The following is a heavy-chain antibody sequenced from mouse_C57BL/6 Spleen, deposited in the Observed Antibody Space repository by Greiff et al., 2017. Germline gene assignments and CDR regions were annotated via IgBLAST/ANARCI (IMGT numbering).Heavy chain of an antibody. Sequence: EVQLVESGGDLVKPGGSLKLSCAASGFTFSSYGMSWVRQTPDKRLEWVATISSGGSYTYYPDSVKGRFTISRDNAKNTLYLQMSSLKSEDTAMYYCATIYYDDPFDDWGKGTTLTVSS. CDR3: ATIYYDDPFDD. J-gene: IGHJ2*01. CDR2: ISSGGSYT. V-gene: IGHV5-6*01. D-gene: IGHD2-13*01. CDR1: GFTFSSYG.